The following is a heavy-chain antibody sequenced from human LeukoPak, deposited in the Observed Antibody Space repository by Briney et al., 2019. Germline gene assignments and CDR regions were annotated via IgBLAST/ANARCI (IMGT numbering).Heavy chain of an antibody. Sequence: GASVKVSCKASGYTFTSYDINWVRQATGQGLEWMGWMNPNSGNTGYAQKFQGRVTMTRNTSISTAYMELSSLRSEDTAVYYCATRAQNYGALDYWGQGTLVTVSS. CDR3: ATRAQNYGALDY. CDR1: GYTFTSYD. CDR2: MNPNSGNT. V-gene: IGHV1-8*01. D-gene: IGHD1-7*01. J-gene: IGHJ4*02.